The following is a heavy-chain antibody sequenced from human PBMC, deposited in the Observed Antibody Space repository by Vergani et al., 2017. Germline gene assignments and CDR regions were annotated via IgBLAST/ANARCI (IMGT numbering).Heavy chain of an antibody. Sequence: QITLKESGPTLVKPTQTLTLTCTFSGFSLNTRGVSVAWIRQPPGKALDWLALIYWNDDQHYSPSLNNRVTITKDTSKNQGVLTMTNMDYVDTGTYYCVYRKTECGTTGCFYPFYYYDYMDVWGKGTTVTVSS. V-gene: IGHV2-5*04. CDR2: IYWNDDQ. CDR3: VYRKTECGTTGCFYPFYYYDYMDV. CDR1: GFSLNTRGVS. D-gene: IGHD1-7*01. J-gene: IGHJ6*03.